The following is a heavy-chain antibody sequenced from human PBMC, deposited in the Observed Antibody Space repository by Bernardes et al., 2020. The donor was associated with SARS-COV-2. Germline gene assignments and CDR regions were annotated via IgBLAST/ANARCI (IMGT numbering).Heavy chain of an antibody. Sequence: GALRPPCAASGFTFYIHEMNWVRQAPGKGLEWISYINSGVNTIYYADSVKGRFTVSRDNTKNSLYLQMNSLTVEDTAVYYCVRERPRGIYRQGYFDYWGQGTLVIVSS. CDR1: GFTFYIHE. CDR3: VRERPRGIYRQGYFDY. J-gene: IGHJ4*02. CDR2: INSGVNTI. D-gene: IGHD1-1*01. V-gene: IGHV3-48*03.